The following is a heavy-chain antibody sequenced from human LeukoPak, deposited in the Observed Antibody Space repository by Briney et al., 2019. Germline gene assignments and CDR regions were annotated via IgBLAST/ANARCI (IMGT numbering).Heavy chain of an antibody. CDR2: ISGSGAAT. J-gene: IGHJ3*02. CDR1: GFTFSIYA. V-gene: IGHV3-23*01. CDR3: AREVVVRREDAFDI. Sequence: GGSLRLSCAASGFTFSIYAMSWVRQARGKGLEWVSTISGSGAATYYADSVKGRFTISRDNARNSLYLQMNSLRAEDTAVYYCAREVVVRREDAFDIWGQGTMVTVSS. D-gene: IGHD2-2*01.